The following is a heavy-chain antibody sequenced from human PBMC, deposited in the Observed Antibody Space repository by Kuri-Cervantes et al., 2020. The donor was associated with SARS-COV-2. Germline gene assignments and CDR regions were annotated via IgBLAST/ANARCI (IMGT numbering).Heavy chain of an antibody. Sequence: GESLKISCAASGFSFSSFAMHWVRQAPGKGLEWVAVSSYDGSNKYYADSVTDRFTISRDNSKDTLFLQMNSLRAEDTAVYHCVKGLYSSSYYGLDHWGLGTPVTVSS. V-gene: IGHV3-30*18. CDR1: GFSFSSFA. CDR3: VKGLYSSSYYGLDH. D-gene: IGHD3-10*01. J-gene: IGHJ4*02. CDR2: SSYDGSNK.